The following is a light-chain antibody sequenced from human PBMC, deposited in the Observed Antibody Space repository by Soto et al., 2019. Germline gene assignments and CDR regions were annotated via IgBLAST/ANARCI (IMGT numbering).Light chain of an antibody. J-gene: IGKJ2*01. CDR2: GAS. V-gene: IGKV3D-15*02. CDR1: QSVRDN. Sequence: EIVLRQSPATLSVSPGERVSLSCRASQSVRDNLAWYQQKPGHAPRLLIFGASTRATGVPVRFSGSGSGTEFTLSISRLEPEDFAVYYCQQYGSSPSYTFGQGTKLEIK. CDR3: QQYGSSPSYT.